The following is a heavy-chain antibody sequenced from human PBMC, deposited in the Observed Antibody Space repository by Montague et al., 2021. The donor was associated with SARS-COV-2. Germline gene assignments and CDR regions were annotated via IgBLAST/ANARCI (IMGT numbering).Heavy chain of an antibody. J-gene: IGHJ5*02. V-gene: IGHV4-34*04. CDR2: SNHRGST. Sequence: SETLSLTCGVDGGSFNCYYWSWIRQPQGKGLELMGESNHRGSTNNNPSLKTRGTVSIDTSKNQFYMKLSFVPATVTAADYCARGQEVYAINVDLNHWGQGTLVTVSS. CDR3: ARGQEVYAINVDLNH. CDR1: GGSFNCYY. D-gene: IGHD2-8*01.